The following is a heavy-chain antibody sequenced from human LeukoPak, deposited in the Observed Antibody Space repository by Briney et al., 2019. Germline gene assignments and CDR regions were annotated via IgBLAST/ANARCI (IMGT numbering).Heavy chain of an antibody. J-gene: IGHJ6*03. CDR2: INQDGSEK. D-gene: IGHD6-19*01. Sequence: GGSLRLSCEASGFTFSSYWLGWVRQAPGKGLEWVANINQDGSEKYSVDSVKGRFTISRDNAKNSLYLQMNSLRAEDTAVYYCATSGWYYYYYYMDVWGKGTTVTVSS. CDR3: ATSGWYYYYYYMDV. CDR1: GFTFSSYW. V-gene: IGHV3-7*01.